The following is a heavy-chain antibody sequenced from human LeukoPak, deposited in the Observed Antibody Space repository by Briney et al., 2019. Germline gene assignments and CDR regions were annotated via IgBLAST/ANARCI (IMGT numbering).Heavy chain of an antibody. D-gene: IGHD6-13*01. J-gene: IGHJ4*02. CDR3: AKDYGYSSSWYDY. CDR1: GFTFDDYG. CDR2: ISWNSASV. V-gene: IGHV3-9*01. Sequence: GGSLRLSCEASGFTFDDYGVHWVRQAPGKGLEWVSTISWNSASVGYVDSVKGRFTISRDNAKKTLYLQMNSLRPEDTALYYCAKDYGYSSSWYDYWGQGTLVAVSS.